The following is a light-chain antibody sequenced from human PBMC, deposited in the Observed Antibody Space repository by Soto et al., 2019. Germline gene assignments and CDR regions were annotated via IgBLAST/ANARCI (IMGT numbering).Light chain of an antibody. CDR2: DAS. CDR1: QSISSK. J-gene: IGKJ2*01. Sequence: EIVMTQSPATVSVSPGERATLSCRASQSISSKLAWYQQKPGQPPRLLIFDASARATGVPDRFSGRGSGTEFILKISRLQSEDFAVYYCQQYNDWPPYTFGQGTKVEMK. CDR3: QQYNDWPPYT. V-gene: IGKV3-15*01.